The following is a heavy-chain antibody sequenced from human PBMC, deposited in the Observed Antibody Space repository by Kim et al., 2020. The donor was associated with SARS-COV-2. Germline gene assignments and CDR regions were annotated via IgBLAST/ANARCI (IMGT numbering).Heavy chain of an antibody. CDR1: GGSISSSSYY. D-gene: IGHD3-10*01. CDR3: ARLRGYGSGSRRGFDP. V-gene: IGHV4-39*01. Sequence: SETLSLTCTVSGGSISSSSYYWGWIRQPPGKGLEWIGSIYYSGSTYYNPSLKSRVTISVDTSKNQFSLKLSSVTAADTAVYYCARLRGYGSGSRRGFDPWGQGTLVTVSS. CDR2: IYYSGST. J-gene: IGHJ5*02.